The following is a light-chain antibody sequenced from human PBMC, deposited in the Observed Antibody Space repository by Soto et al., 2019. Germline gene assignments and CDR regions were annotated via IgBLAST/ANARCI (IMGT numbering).Light chain of an antibody. CDR3: CSYAGSNTFV. Sequence: QSALTQPASMSGSPGQSITISCSGTSSDVGSYNLVSWYQQHPGKAPQLMIYEASKRPSGVSDRFSGSKSGNTASLTISGLQAEDEADYYCCSYAGSNTFVFGGGTKLTVL. CDR1: SSDVGSYNL. V-gene: IGLV2-23*02. J-gene: IGLJ2*01. CDR2: EAS.